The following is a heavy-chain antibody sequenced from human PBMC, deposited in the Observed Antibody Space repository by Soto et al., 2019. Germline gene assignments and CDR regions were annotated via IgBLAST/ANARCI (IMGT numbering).Heavy chain of an antibody. CDR1: GFTFTWFY. J-gene: IGHJ4*02. V-gene: IGHV1-2*02. Sequence: ASVKVSCKASGFTFTWFYIHWVRQVPGQGLEWMGWINPNSGGTNYVQKFQGRVTMTKDTSINAAYMELSGLRSDDTAVCCCARATITCSVRDHWGSGTV. CDR2: INPNSGGT. D-gene: IGHD5-12*01. CDR3: ARATITCSVRDH.